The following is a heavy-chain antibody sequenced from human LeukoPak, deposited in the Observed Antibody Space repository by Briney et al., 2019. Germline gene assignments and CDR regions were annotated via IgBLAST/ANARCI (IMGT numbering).Heavy chain of an antibody. CDR1: GFTFSSYA. D-gene: IGHD3-3*01. V-gene: IGHV3-23*01. J-gene: IGHJ4*02. Sequence: GGSLRLSCAASGFTFSSYAMSWVRQAPGKGLERVSGMSISGDSTYYADSVKGRFTISRDNSKNTLYLQMNSLRAEDTAVYYCAKGQGEPYYDFWNTYFDYWGQGTLVTVSS. CDR3: AKGQGEPYYDFWNTYFDY. CDR2: MSISGDST.